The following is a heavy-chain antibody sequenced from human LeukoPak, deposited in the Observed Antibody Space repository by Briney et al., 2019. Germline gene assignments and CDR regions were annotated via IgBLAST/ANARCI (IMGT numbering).Heavy chain of an antibody. CDR3: ARLRSDYYDSSGYYCAAMAWYFDL. CDR2: IYYSGST. J-gene: IGHJ2*01. V-gene: IGHV4-30-4*01. CDR1: GGSISSGDYY. Sequence: PSQTLSLTCTVSGGSISSGDYYWSWIRQPPGKGLEWIGYIYYSGSTYYNPSLKSRVTISVDTSKNQFSLKLSSVTAADTAVYYCARLRSDYYDSSGYYCAAMAWYFDLWGRGTLVTVSS. D-gene: IGHD3-22*01.